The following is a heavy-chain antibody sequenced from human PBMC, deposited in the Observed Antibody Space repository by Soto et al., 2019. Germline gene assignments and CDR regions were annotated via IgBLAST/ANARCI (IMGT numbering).Heavy chain of an antibody. J-gene: IGHJ4*02. Sequence: EVQLLESGGDLVQPGGSLRLSCAASEFTFSSYAMNWVRQAPGKGLEWVSVISGGGGTTYYADSVKGRFRISRDNSKNTVYLQLNSLRVDDSAVYFCAKDGYCSGTSCFAGGELDYWGQGTLVTVSS. D-gene: IGHD2-2*03. V-gene: IGHV3-23*01. CDR3: AKDGYCSGTSCFAGGELDY. CDR2: ISGGGGTT. CDR1: EFTFSSYA.